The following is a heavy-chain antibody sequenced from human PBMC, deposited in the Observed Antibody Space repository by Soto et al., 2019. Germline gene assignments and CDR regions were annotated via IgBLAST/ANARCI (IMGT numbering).Heavy chain of an antibody. CDR3: ARDSVYSSAGYYYYYGMDV. CDR1: GGTFSSYA. D-gene: IGHD6-25*01. CDR2: IIPIFGTA. J-gene: IGHJ6*02. V-gene: IGHV1-69*12. Sequence: QVQLVQSGAEVKKPGSSVKVSCKASGGTFSSYAISWVRQAPGQGLEWMGGIIPIFGTANYAQKFQGRVTITADESTSTACMELSSLRSEDTAVYYCARDSVYSSAGYYYYYGMDVWGQGTTVTVSS.